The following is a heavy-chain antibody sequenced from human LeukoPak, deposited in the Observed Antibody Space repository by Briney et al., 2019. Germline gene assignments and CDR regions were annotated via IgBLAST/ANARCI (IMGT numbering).Heavy chain of an antibody. CDR2: IYHSGST. Sequence: PSETLSLTCTVSGYSISSGYYWGWIRQPPGKGLEWIGSIYHSGSTYYNPSLKSRVTISVDTSKNQFSLKLSSVTAADTAVYYCARHRDRYSSSWSYYYYYMDVWGKGTTVTISS. CDR1: GYSISSGYY. V-gene: IGHV4-38-2*02. D-gene: IGHD6-13*01. J-gene: IGHJ6*03. CDR3: ARHRDRYSSSWSYYYYYMDV.